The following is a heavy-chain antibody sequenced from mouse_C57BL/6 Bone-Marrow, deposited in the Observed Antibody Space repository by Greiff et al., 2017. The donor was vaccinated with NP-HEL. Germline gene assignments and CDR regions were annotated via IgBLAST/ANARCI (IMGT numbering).Heavy chain of an antibody. Sequence: EVQLVESGGGLVKPGGSLKLSCAASGFTFSDYGMHWVRQAPEKGLEWVAYISSGSSTIYYADTVKGRFTISRDNAKNTLFLQMTSLRSEDTAMYYCARAGSSPSYYYAMDYWGQGTSVTVSS. J-gene: IGHJ4*01. CDR2: ISSGSSTI. CDR1: GFTFSDYG. D-gene: IGHD1-1*01. CDR3: ARAGSSPSYYYAMDY. V-gene: IGHV5-17*01.